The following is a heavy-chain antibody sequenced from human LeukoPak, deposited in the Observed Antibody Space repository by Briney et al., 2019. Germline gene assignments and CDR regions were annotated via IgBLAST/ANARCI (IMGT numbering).Heavy chain of an antibody. CDR1: GFTFRGYA. CDR3: AKGSSGYIYGDY. CDR2: ISSEGTNK. D-gene: IGHD5-18*01. Sequence: PGGSLRLSCVASGFTFRGYAMHWVRQAPGKGLEWVTVISSEGTNKYYADSVKGRFTVSRDNSKNTLYLQMNSLRAEDTAIYYCAKGSSGYIYGDYWGQGTLVTVSS. V-gene: IGHV3-30-3*01. J-gene: IGHJ4*02.